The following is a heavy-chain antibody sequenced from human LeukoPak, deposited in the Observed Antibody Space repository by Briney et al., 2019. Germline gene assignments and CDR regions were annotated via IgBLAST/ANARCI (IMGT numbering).Heavy chain of an antibody. CDR1: GFTFSAYW. V-gene: IGHV3-21*01. J-gene: IGHJ4*02. D-gene: IGHD3-3*01. CDR3: ARVLVLAPDY. Sequence: GGSLRLSCSASGFTFSAYWMSWVRQAPGKGLEWVSSISSSSSYIYYADSVKGRFTISRDNAKNSLYLQMNSLRAEDTAVYYCARVLVLAPDYWGQGTLVTVSS. CDR2: ISSSSSYI.